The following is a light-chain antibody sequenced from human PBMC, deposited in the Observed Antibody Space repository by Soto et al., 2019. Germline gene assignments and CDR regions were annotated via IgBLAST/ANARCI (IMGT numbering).Light chain of an antibody. V-gene: IGLV1-40*01. Sequence: QSVLTQPPSVSGAPGQRVTISCTGRSSNIGAGYDVHWYQQLPGKAPKLLIYGNSNRPSGVPDRFSGSKSGTSASLAITGLQAEDEADYYCQSYASSLSGVVFSGGNKLTVL. J-gene: IGLJ2*01. CDR2: GNS. CDR3: QSYASSLSGVV. CDR1: SSNIGAGYD.